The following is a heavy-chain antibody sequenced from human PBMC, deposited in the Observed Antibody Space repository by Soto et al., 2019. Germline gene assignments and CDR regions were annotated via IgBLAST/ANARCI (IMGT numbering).Heavy chain of an antibody. Sequence: GGSLRLSCAASGFTFSSYAMHWVRQAPGKGLEWVAVISYDGSNKYYADSVKGRFTISRDNSKNTLYLQMNSLRAEDTAVYYCARVGIAVAGTGVEGMDVWGQGTTVTVSS. CDR3: ARVGIAVAGTGVEGMDV. CDR1: GFTFSSYA. CDR2: ISYDGSNK. V-gene: IGHV3-30-3*01. J-gene: IGHJ6*02. D-gene: IGHD6-19*01.